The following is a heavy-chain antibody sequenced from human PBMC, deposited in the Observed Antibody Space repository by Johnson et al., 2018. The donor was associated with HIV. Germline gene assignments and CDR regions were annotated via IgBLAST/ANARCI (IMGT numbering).Heavy chain of an antibody. Sequence: VQLVESGGGLVQPGGSLRLSCDTSGFTFSDYFIDWVRQAPGRGLEWLGRARNEANSYTIEYAASVRGRFSISRDHSKNSVFLQMKRLKTGDTAVYYCARGYGVYATSFDVWGQGTVVAVSS. J-gene: IGHJ3*01. CDR3: ARGYGVYATSFDV. V-gene: IGHV3-72*01. CDR2: ARNEANSYTI. CDR1: GFTFSDYF. D-gene: IGHD5/OR15-5a*01.